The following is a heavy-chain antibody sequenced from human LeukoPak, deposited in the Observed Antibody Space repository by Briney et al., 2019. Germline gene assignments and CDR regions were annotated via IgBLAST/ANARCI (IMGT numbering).Heavy chain of an antibody. D-gene: IGHD1-26*01. V-gene: IGHV4-59*08. Sequence: PSETLSLTCTVAGGSISSYYWSWIRQPPGKGLGWNGYIYYSGSTNYNPSLKSRVTISVDTSKNQFSLKLSSVTAADTAVYYCARHTIAGSDYWGQGTLVTVSS. CDR1: GGSISSYY. CDR2: IYYSGST. CDR3: ARHTIAGSDY. J-gene: IGHJ4*02.